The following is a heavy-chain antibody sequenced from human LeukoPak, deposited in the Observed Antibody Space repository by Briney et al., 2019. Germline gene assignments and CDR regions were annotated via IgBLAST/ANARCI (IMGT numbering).Heavy chain of an antibody. Sequence: GSLRLSCAASGFTFSSYWMHWVRQAPGKGLVWVSLINTDGSSTSYADSVKGRFTISRDNAKNTLYLQMNSLRAEDTAVYYCARDKGAARRSYNWFDPWGQGTLVTVSS. V-gene: IGHV3-74*01. J-gene: IGHJ5*02. CDR2: INTDGSST. CDR3: ARDKGAARRSYNWFDP. D-gene: IGHD6-6*01. CDR1: GFTFSSYW.